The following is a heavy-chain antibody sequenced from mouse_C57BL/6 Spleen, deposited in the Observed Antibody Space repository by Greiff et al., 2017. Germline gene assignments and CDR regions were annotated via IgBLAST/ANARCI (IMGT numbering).Heavy chain of an antibody. CDR1: GFTFSDYY. Sequence: EVKVVESEGGLVQPGSSMKLSCTASGFTFSDYYMAWVRQVPEKGLEWVANINYDGSSTYYLDSLKSRFIISRDNAKNILYLQMSSLKSEDTAMYYCARVCYYLDYWGQGTSVTVSS. D-gene: IGHD2-12*01. CDR3: ARVCYYLDY. V-gene: IGHV5-16*02. J-gene: IGHJ4*01. CDR2: INYDGSST.